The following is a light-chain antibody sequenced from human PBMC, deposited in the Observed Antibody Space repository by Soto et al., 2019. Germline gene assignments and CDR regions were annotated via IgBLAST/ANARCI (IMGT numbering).Light chain of an antibody. CDR1: SSDVGDYNY. V-gene: IGLV2-8*01. CDR3: SSYAGSNNWV. CDR2: EVS. J-gene: IGLJ3*02. Sequence: QSALTQPPSASGSPGQSVTISCTGTSSDVGDYNYVSWYQQHPGKAPKLMICEVSKRPSGVPDRFSGSKSGNTASLTVSGLLAEDEADYYCSSYAGSNNWVFGGGTKLTVL.